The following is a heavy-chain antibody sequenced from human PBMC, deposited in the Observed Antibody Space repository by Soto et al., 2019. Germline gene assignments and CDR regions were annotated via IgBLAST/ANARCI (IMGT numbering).Heavy chain of an antibody. CDR1: GLTFSDEH. V-gene: IGHV3-11*01. Sequence: AGSLRLSCAASGLTFSDEHMSWIRQPPGKALEWVSYISSSGSTIYYADSVKGRFTISRDNAKNSLYLQMNSVRAEDTAVYDCARDPVSEVGATRGFDYWGQGT. CDR2: ISSSGSTI. D-gene: IGHD1-26*01. J-gene: IGHJ4*02. CDR3: ARDPVSEVGATRGFDY.